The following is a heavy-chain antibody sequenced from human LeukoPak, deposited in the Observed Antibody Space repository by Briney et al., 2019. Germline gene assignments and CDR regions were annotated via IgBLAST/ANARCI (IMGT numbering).Heavy chain of an antibody. CDR2: INPNSGGT. V-gene: IGHV1-2*02. Sequence: ASVKVSCKASGYTFTGYYMHWVRQAPGQGLEWMGWINPNSGGTNYAQKFQGRVTMTRDTSISTAYMELSRLRSDDTAVYYCARDTARTGGSFYYWGQGTLVTVSS. CDR3: ARDTARTGGSFYY. J-gene: IGHJ4*02. D-gene: IGHD1-26*01. CDR1: GYTFTGYY.